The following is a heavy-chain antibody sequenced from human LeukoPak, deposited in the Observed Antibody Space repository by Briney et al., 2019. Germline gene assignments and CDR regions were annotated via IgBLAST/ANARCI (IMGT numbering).Heavy chain of an antibody. D-gene: IGHD3-3*01. Sequence: PGGCLRLSCAASGFTFSSYAMSWVGQAPGQGLEWVSSISGSGGSPYYAASAKGRFTISRDNSKNTLYLQMNGLGAEDTGVYFCAKDTTPRITMVGVEFDYWVQGTLVTVSS. V-gene: IGHV3-23*01. CDR2: ISGSGGSP. J-gene: IGHJ4*02. CDR1: GFTFSSYA. CDR3: AKDTTPRITMVGVEFDY.